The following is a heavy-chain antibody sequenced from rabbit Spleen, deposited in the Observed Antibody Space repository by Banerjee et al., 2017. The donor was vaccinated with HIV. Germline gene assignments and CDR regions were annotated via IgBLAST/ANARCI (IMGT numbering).Heavy chain of an antibody. CDR1: GFSFSDRDV. J-gene: IGHJ4*01. V-gene: IGHV1S47*01. CDR3: VRGASSSGYYSL. Sequence: QEQLEESGGGLVRPEGSLTLTCKASGFSFSDRDVMCWVRQAPGKGLEWIGYIDLLFGTTYYAKWVNGRFTISSHNAQNTLYLQLNSLTAADTATYFCVRGASSSGYYSLWGPGTLVTVS. CDR2: IDLLFGTT. D-gene: IGHD1-1*01.